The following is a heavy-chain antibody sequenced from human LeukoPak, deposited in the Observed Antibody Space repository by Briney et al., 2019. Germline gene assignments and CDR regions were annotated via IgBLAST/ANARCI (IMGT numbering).Heavy chain of an antibody. D-gene: IGHD1-26*01. CDR3: ARERGRGRDSPWFDY. CDR2: ISDAGGKK. CDR1: GFTFSSHA. V-gene: IGHV3-30-3*01. J-gene: IGHJ4*02. Sequence: GRSLRLSCAASGFTFSSHAMHWVRQAPGKGLEWVALISDAGGKKYFADSVKGRFTISRDNSKNTLYLQMNSLRAEDTAVYYCARERGRGRDSPWFDYWGQGTLVTVSS.